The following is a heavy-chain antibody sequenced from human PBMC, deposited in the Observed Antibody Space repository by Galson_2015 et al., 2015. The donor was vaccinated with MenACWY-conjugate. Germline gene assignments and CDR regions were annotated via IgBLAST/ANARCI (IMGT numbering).Heavy chain of an antibody. CDR2: FDPEDGET. Sequence: SVKVSCKVSGYTLTELSMHWVRQAPGKGLGWMGGFDPEDGETIYAQKFQGRVTMTEDTSTDTAYMELSSLRSEDTAVYYCAKGGGSSWRGLAFDIWGQGTMVTVSS. D-gene: IGHD6-13*01. CDR1: GYTLTELS. CDR3: AKGGGSSWRGLAFDI. V-gene: IGHV1-24*01. J-gene: IGHJ3*02.